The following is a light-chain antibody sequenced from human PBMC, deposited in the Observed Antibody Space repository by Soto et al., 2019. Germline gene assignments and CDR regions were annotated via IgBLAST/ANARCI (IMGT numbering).Light chain of an antibody. CDR2: AAS. CDR3: QQVYSYPFT. CDR1: RGISSY. J-gene: IGKJ3*01. V-gene: IGKV1-9*01. Sequence: DIQLTQSPSFLSASVGDRVTITCRASRGISSYLAWYQQKPGKAPKLLIYAASNLQSRVPSRFSGSGSGTEFTLTISRLQPEDFATYYCQQVYSYPFTFGPGTKVDIK.